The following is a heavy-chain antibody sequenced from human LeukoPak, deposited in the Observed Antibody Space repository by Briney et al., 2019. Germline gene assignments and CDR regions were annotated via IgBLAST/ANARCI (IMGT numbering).Heavy chain of an antibody. CDR2: ISGSGGST. V-gene: IGHV3-23*01. CDR1: GFTFSTYA. Sequence: PGGSLRLSCAASGFTFSTYAMSWVRQAPGKGLEWVSGISGSGGSTYYADSVKGRFTISRDNSKNTLYLQMNSLRAEDTAVYYCAKEATTPTYYYYGMDVWGQGTTVTVSS. CDR3: AKEATTPTYYYYGMDV. J-gene: IGHJ6*02. D-gene: IGHD5-12*01.